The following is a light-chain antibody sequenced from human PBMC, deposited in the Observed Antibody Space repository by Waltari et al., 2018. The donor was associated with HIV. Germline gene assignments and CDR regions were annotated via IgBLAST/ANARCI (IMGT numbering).Light chain of an antibody. CDR3: QQYDNLPSYT. V-gene: IGKV1-33*01. CDR1: QDISNY. Sequence: DIQMTQSPSSLSASVGDRVTITCQASQDISNYLNWYQQKPGKAPKLLIYDASNLETGVPSRFSGSGSGTDFTFTISSLQPEDIATYYCQQYDNLPSYTFGQGTKLEIK. J-gene: IGKJ2*01. CDR2: DAS.